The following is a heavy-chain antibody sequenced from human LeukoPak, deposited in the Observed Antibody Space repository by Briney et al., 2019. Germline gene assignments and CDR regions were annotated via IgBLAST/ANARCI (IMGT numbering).Heavy chain of an antibody. V-gene: IGHV3-7*03. Sequence: PGGSLRLSCAASGFTFSTYWMSWVRQAPGKGREWVANIKQDGSEKYYVDSVKGRFTISRDNAKNSLYLQMNRLRAEDTAVYYCARDRPSNNYGMDVWGQGTTVTVSS. CDR1: GFTFSTYW. CDR3: ARDRPSNNYGMDV. J-gene: IGHJ6*02. CDR2: IKQDGSEK.